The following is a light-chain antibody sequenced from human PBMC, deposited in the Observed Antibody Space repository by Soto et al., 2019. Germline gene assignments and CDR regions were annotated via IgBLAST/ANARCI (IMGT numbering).Light chain of an antibody. CDR1: QVVTNS. J-gene: IGKJ4*01. CDR2: DAS. V-gene: IGKV3-11*01. CDR3: QQHISWPLT. Sequence: EIVLTQSAASLSLSAGERASLSCRASQVVTNSLTWYQQQTGQATRLLVYDASNRATGIPTRFSGSGSGTDFTLTISNLEPEDFAVYYCQQHISWPLTFGGGTKVDIK.